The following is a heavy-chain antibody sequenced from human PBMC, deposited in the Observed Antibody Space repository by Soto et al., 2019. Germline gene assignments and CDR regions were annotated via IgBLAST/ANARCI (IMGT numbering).Heavy chain of an antibody. CDR3: ARYPILANYYFDY. V-gene: IGHV4-4*02. Sequence: SETLSLTCAVSGGSISSSNWWSWVRQPPGKGLEWIGEIYHSGSTNYNPSLKSRVTISVDKSKNQFSLKLSSVTAADTAVYYCARYPILANYYFDYWGQGTLVTV. D-gene: IGHD3-3*01. CDR2: IYHSGST. CDR1: GGSISSSNW. J-gene: IGHJ4*02.